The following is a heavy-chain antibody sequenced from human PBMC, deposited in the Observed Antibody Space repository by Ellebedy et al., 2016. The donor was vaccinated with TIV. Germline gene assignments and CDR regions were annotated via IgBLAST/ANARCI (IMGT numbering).Heavy chain of an antibody. J-gene: IGHJ4*02. CDR3: ARDRVHYAHLDY. V-gene: IGHV3-30*03. Sequence: GESLKISXAASGFTFSNYAIHWVRQAPGKGLEWVAVISYDGSNEYYADSVKGRFTISRDNSKNTLYLQMNSLRAEDTAVYYCARDRVHYAHLDYWGQGTLVTVSS. CDR1: GFTFSNYA. D-gene: IGHD4-17*01. CDR2: ISYDGSNE.